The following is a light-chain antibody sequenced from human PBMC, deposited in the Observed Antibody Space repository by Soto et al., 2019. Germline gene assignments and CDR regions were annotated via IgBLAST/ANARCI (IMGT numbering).Light chain of an antibody. J-gene: IGKJ2*01. Sequence: EIVLTQSPATLSLSPGERATLSCRASQSVSSYLAWYQQKPGQAPRLLIYDASNRATGIPDRFSGSGSGTDFTRTISSLEPEDFAVYYCQQRSNWPYTFGQGTKLEIK. CDR3: QQRSNWPYT. CDR2: DAS. CDR1: QSVSSY. V-gene: IGKV3-11*01.